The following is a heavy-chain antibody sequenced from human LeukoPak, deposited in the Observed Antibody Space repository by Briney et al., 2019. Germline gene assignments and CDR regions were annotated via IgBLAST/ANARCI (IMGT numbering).Heavy chain of an antibody. CDR1: GGSITSHY. Sequence: SETLSLTCTVSGGSITSHYWSWIRQPPGKGLQWIGCIHYSGSTNYNPSLKSRVTISVDTSKNQFSLKLSSVTAADTAVYYCARTTMVRGTYYMDVWGKGTTVTISS. D-gene: IGHD3-10*01. CDR3: ARTTMVRGTYYMDV. J-gene: IGHJ6*03. V-gene: IGHV4-59*11. CDR2: IHYSGST.